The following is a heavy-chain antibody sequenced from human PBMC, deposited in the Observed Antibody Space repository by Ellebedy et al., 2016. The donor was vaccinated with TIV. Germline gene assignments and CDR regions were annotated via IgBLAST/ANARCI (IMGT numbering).Heavy chain of an antibody. J-gene: IGHJ4*02. V-gene: IGHV3-33*01. D-gene: IGHD2-8*01. Sequence: GGSLRLSCAASGFSFSSYGIHWVRQAPGKGLEWVAVIWHDGKSKYYADAVQGRSTISTDNSKNTVFLEGNNLRAEDTAVYHCARDRGNDAPIDYWGQGTLVTVSS. CDR2: IWHDGKSK. CDR3: ARDRGNDAPIDY. CDR1: GFSFSSYG.